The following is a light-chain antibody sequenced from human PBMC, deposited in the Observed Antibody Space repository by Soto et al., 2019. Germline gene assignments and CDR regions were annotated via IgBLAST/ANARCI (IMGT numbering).Light chain of an antibody. CDR1: QSVLYSSNNKNY. V-gene: IGKV4-1*01. CDR2: WAS. Sequence: DIVMTQSPDSLAVSLGERATINCKSSQSVLYSSNNKNYLAWYQQKPGQPPKLLIYWASTRESGVPDRFSGSGSWTEFTLTNSSLQAEDGAVYYCQQYYSTPPYTFGQGTKLEIK. J-gene: IGKJ2*01. CDR3: QQYYSTPPYT.